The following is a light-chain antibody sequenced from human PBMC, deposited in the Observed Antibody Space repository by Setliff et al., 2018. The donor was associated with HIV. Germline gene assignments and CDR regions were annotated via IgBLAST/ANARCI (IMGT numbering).Light chain of an antibody. V-gene: IGKV1-39*01. CDR1: QSISTY. CDR3: QQSYSTPPMYT. J-gene: IGKJ2*01. Sequence: DIQMTQSPSSLSASVGDRVTITCRASQSISTYLNWYQQKPGKASNLLIYGASSLQSGVPSRFSGSGSGTDFTLTISSLQPEDFASYYCQQSYSTPPMYTFGQGTKVDIK. CDR2: GAS.